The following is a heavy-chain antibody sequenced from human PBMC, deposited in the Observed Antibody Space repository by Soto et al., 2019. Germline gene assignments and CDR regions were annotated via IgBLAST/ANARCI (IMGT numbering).Heavy chain of an antibody. J-gene: IGHJ6*02. CDR2: ISSSSSYI. Sequence: PGGSLRLSCAASGFTFSSYSMNWVRQAPGKGLEWVSSISSSSSYIYYADSVKGRFTISRDNAKNSLYLQMNSLRAEDTAVYYCARAGLLWFGELYGRGGQYYYYGMDVWGQGTTVTVSS. D-gene: IGHD3-10*01. CDR1: GFTFSSYS. V-gene: IGHV3-21*01. CDR3: ARAGLLWFGELYGRGGQYYYYGMDV.